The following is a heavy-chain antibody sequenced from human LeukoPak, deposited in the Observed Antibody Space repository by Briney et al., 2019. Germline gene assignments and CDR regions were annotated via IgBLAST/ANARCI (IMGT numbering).Heavy chain of an antibody. CDR1: GFTFSNYA. D-gene: IGHD3-10*01. CDR3: AKYGTEMVRGFDAFDI. Sequence: SGGSLRLSCAASGFTFSNYAMSWVRQAPGKGLEWVSAISGSGGSTYYADSVKGRFTISRDNSKNTLYLQMNSLRAEDTAIYYCAKYGTEMVRGFDAFDIWGQGTMVTVSS. V-gene: IGHV3-23*01. J-gene: IGHJ3*02. CDR2: ISGSGGST.